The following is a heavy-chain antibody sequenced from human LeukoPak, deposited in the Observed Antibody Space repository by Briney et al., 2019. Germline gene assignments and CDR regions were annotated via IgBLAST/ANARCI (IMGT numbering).Heavy chain of an antibody. CDR2: IYYSGST. CDR1: GGSISSSSYY. J-gene: IGHJ3*02. CDR3: AREVGATPPDAFDI. V-gene: IGHV4-39*02. Sequence: SETLSLTCTVSGGSISSSSYYWGWIRQPPGKGLEWIGSIYYSGSTYYNPSLKSRVTIFVDTSKNQFSLKLSSVTAADTAVYYCAREVGATPPDAFDIWGQGTMVTVSS. D-gene: IGHD1-26*01.